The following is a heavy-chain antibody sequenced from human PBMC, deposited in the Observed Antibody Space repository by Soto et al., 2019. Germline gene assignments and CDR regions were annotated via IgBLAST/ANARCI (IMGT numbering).Heavy chain of an antibody. CDR2: ISGSGGST. Sequence: GGSLRLSCAASGFTFKSYAVSWVRQAPGKGLEWVSAISGSGGSTYYADSVKGRFTISRDNSKNTLYLQMNSLRAEDTAVYYCAKVRHSGSIDYWGRGTLVTVSS. J-gene: IGHJ4*02. D-gene: IGHD1-26*01. CDR1: GFTFKSYA. CDR3: AKVRHSGSIDY. V-gene: IGHV3-23*01.